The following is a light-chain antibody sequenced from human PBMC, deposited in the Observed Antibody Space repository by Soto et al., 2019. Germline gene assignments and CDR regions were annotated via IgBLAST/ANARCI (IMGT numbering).Light chain of an antibody. CDR3: QQRSSWSLT. V-gene: IGKV3-11*01. J-gene: IGKJ4*01. Sequence: EIVLTQSPATLSLSPGERATLSCRASQSVFDFLDWLQQKPGQAPRLLIYDASKRAAGIPDRFSGSGSETHFTLTISSLEPEDFAVYYCQQRSSWSLTFGTGTKVEI. CDR2: DAS. CDR1: QSVFDF.